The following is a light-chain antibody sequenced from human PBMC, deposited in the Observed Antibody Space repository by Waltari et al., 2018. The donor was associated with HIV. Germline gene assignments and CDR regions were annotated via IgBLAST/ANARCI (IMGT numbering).Light chain of an antibody. CDR2: LNSDGSH. CDR3: QTWGAGIQV. CDR1: NGHSDYA. V-gene: IGLV4-69*01. J-gene: IGLJ2*01. Sequence: QLLLTQSPSASASLGASVRLTCTLSNGHSDYALTRHQQQPEKGPRFLMRLNSDGSHNKGDGISDRFSGSSSGAERYLTISSLQAEDEGDYHCQTWGAGIQVFGGGTKLTVL.